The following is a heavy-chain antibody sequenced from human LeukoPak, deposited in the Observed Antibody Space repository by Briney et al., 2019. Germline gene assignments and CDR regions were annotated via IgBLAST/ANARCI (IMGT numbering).Heavy chain of an antibody. D-gene: IGHD1-1*01. CDR1: GFTFSSYW. V-gene: IGHV3-7*01. CDR2: IKQDGSEK. Sequence: GGSLRLSCAASGFTFSSYWMSWVRQAPGKGLEWVANIKQDGSEKYYVDSVKGRFTISRDSAKNSLYLQMNSLRAEGTAVYYCARDPVTRFTGSPPYWGQGTLVTVSS. J-gene: IGHJ4*02. CDR3: ARDPVTRFTGSPPY.